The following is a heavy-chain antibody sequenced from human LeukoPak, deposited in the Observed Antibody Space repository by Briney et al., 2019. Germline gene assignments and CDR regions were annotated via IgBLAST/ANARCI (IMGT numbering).Heavy chain of an antibody. CDR2: ISYDGSNK. V-gene: IGHV3-30-3*01. CDR3: AKASGAYYHYGMDV. D-gene: IGHD1-26*01. J-gene: IGHJ6*02. CDR1: GFTSSSYA. Sequence: GGSLRLSCAASGFTSSSYAMHWVRQAPGKGLEWVAVISYDGSNKYYADFVKGRFTISRDNAKNSLYLQMNSLRAEDTALYYCAKASGAYYHYGMDVWGQGTTVTVSS.